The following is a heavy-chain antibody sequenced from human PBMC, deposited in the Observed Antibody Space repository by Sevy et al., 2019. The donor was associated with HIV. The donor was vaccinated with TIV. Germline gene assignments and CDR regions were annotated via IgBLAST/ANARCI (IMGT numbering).Heavy chain of an antibody. CDR2: FDPEDGET. CDR3: AATKDYDENSGSAFDY. Sequence: ASVKVSCKVYGHTLNRLGMHWVRQAPGKGLEWMGSFDPEDGETFQAQKFQGRVTMTDDTSTDTAYMELSSLRSEDTAVYYCAATKDYDENSGSAFDYWGQGTLVTVSS. J-gene: IGHJ4*02. V-gene: IGHV1-24*01. D-gene: IGHD3-22*01. CDR1: GHTLNRLG.